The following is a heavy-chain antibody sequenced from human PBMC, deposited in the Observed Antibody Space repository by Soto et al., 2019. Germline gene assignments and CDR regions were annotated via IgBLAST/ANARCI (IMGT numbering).Heavy chain of an antibody. J-gene: IGHJ4*02. D-gene: IGHD3-9*01. CDR3: TRDRDEILTGYHDY. CDR1: GFSFTHFA. V-gene: IGHV3-30-3*01. Sequence: VGSLRLSCAASGFSFTHFALHWVRRAPGKGLEWVALISYDGSEKYYTDSVKGRFTISRDNSKNTLYLQMNSLRAEDTAVYFCTRDRDEILTGYHDYWGQGTLVTVSS. CDR2: ISYDGSEK.